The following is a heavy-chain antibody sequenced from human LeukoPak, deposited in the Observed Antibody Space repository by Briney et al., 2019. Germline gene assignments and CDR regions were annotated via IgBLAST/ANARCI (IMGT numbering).Heavy chain of an antibody. V-gene: IGHV4-59*01. CDR3: ARGSRSQFYYDILTGLDY. Sequence: SETLSLTCTVSGGSISSYCWSWIRQPPGKGLEWIGYIYYSGSTNYNPSLKSRVTISVDTSKNQFSLKLSSVTAADTAVYYCARGSRSQFYYDILTGLDYWGQGTLVTVSS. CDR2: IYYSGST. CDR1: GGSISSYC. J-gene: IGHJ4*02. D-gene: IGHD3-9*01.